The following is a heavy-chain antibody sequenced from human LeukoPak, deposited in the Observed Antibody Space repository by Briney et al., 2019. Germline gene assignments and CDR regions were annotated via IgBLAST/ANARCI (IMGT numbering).Heavy chain of an antibody. CDR3: AKDHGTRKRSFPEEAGV. CDR1: GFTFSSYG. CDR2: IRYDGSNK. D-gene: IGHD3-16*02. Sequence: RGGSLRLSCAASGFTFSSYGMHWVRQAPGKGLEWVAFIRYDGSNKYYGDSVKGRFTISRDNSKNTLYLEMNSLRAEGTAVYYCAKDHGTRKRSFPEEAGVWGQGTLVTVSS. V-gene: IGHV3-30*02. J-gene: IGHJ4*02.